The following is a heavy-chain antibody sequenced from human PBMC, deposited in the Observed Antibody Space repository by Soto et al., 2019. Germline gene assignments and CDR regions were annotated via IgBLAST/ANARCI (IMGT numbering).Heavy chain of an antibody. Sequence: WGSLRLSCAASGFAFSNYGMRWCGHSPGKGREWVGIIWHDGNNKYYADSVRGRFIISRDNSKNRLYLQMNSLRAEDTAVYYCASDLVGASDSYGLDVWGQGTPVTVSS. CDR1: GFAFSNYG. CDR3: ASDLVGASDSYGLDV. CDR2: IWHDGNNK. D-gene: IGHD1-26*01. V-gene: IGHV3-33*01. J-gene: IGHJ6*02.